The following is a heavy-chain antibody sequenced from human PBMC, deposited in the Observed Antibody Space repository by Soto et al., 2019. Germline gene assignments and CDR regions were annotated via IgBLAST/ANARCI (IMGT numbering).Heavy chain of an antibody. D-gene: IGHD3-3*01. V-gene: IGHV1-69*06. Sequence: QVQLVQSGTEVKRPGSSVKVSCKASGGTFSSDGLSWVRQAPGQGLEWMGGIIPVLGKPNYIQKFRGRVTITADKSTSTGWMHLSSLRSEDTAVYYCVRENLGVRRDPFFDHWGQGTRVIVSS. J-gene: IGHJ4*02. CDR3: VRENLGVRRDPFFDH. CDR1: GGTFSSDG. CDR2: IIPVLGKP.